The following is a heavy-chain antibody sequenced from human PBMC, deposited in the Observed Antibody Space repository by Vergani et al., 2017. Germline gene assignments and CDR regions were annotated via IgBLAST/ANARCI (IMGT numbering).Heavy chain of an antibody. J-gene: IGHJ4*02. CDR3: AVVVPAATGMAFDY. CDR1: GYTFTGYY. Sequence: QVQLVQSGAEVKKPGASVKVSCKASGYTFTGYYMHWVRQAPGQGLEWMGWINPNSGGTNYAQKFQERVTITRDMSTSTAYMELSSLRSEDTAVYYCAVVVPAATGMAFDYWGQGTLVTVSS. V-gene: IGHV1-2*02. D-gene: IGHD2-2*01. CDR2: INPNSGGT.